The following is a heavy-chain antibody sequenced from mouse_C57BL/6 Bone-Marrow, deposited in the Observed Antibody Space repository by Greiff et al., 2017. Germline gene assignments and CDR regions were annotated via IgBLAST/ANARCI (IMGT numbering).Heavy chain of an antibody. J-gene: IGHJ3*01. D-gene: IGHD2-2*01. CDR1: GFNIKDDY. CDR3: TTRSMGGYDGWFAY. Sequence: VQLKQSGAELVRPGASVKLSCTASGFNIKDDYMHWVKQRPEQGLEWIGWIDPENGDTEYASKFQGKATITADTSSNTAYLQLSSLTSDDTAVYYCTTRSMGGYDGWFAYWGQGTLVTVSA. V-gene: IGHV14-4*01. CDR2: IDPENGDT.